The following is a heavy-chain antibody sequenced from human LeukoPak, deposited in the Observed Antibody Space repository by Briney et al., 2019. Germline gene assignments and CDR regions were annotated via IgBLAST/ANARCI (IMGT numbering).Heavy chain of an antibody. V-gene: IGHV4-34*01. CDR1: GGSFSGYY. J-gene: IGHJ4*02. Sequence: SETLSLTCAVYGGSFSGYYWSWIRQPPGKGLEWIGEINHSGSTNYNPSLKSRVTISVDTSKNQFSLKLSSVTAADTAVYCCASGNMVPFDYWGQGTLVTVSS. D-gene: IGHD2/OR15-2a*01. CDR3: ASGNMVPFDY. CDR2: INHSGST.